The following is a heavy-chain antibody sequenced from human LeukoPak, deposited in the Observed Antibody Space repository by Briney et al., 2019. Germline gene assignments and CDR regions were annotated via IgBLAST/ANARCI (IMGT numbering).Heavy chain of an antibody. J-gene: IGHJ4*02. CDR2: ISYDGSNK. CDR1: GFTFSSYA. D-gene: IGHD4-4*01. V-gene: IGHV3-30-3*01. Sequence: GGSLRLSCAASGFTFSSYAMHWVRQAPGKGLEWVAVISYDGSNKYYADSVKGRFTISRDNSKNTLYLQMNSLRAEDTAVYYCAKGQTMTTVTTGIDYWGQGTLVTVSS. CDR3: AKGQTMTTVTTGIDY.